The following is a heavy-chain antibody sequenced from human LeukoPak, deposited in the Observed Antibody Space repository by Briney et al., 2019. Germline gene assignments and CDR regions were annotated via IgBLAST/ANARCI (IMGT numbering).Heavy chain of an antibody. CDR1: GGSISSGGYS. CDR2: IYHSGST. J-gene: IGHJ4*02. V-gene: IGHV4-30-2*01. CDR3: ARVGSGVALDY. Sequence: SETLSLTCAVSGGSISSGGYSWSWIRQPPGKGLEWIGYIYHSGSTYYNPSLKSRVTISVDRSKNQFSLKLSSVTAADTAVYYCARVGSGVALDYWGQGTLVTVSS. D-gene: IGHD3-3*01.